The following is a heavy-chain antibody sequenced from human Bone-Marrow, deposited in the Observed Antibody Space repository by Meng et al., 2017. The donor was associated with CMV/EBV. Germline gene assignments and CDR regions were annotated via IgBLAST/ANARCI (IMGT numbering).Heavy chain of an antibody. CDR2: IYYSGST. CDR1: GGSISSSSYY. CDR3: ARGSQLLGYFQH. V-gene: IGHV4-39*07. D-gene: IGHD2-2*01. J-gene: IGHJ1*01. Sequence: SETLSLTCTVSGGSISSSSYYWGWIRQPPGKGLEWIGSIYYSGSTYYNPSLKSRVTISVDTSKNQFSLKLSSVTAADTAVYYCARGSQLLGYFQHWGQDTLVTVSS.